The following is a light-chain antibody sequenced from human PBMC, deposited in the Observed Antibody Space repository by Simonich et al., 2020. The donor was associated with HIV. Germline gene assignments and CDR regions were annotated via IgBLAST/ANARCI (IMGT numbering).Light chain of an antibody. CDR3: QQANSFPYT. V-gene: IGKV3-15*01. CDR2: DAS. J-gene: IGKJ2*01. CDR1: QSISTN. Sequence: EIVMTQSPATLSVSPGERATLSCRASQSISTNLAWYQQKPGQAPRLLMYDASTRATGIPARFTGSGSGTEFTLTISSLQPEDFATYYCQQANSFPYTFGQGTKLEI.